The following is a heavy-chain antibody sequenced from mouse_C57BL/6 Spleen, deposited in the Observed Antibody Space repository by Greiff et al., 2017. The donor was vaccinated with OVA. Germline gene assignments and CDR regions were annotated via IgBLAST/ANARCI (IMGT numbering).Heavy chain of an antibody. J-gene: IGHJ4*01. V-gene: IGHV5-17*01. CDR2: ISSGSSTI. CDR3: ARADYYAMDY. Sequence: EVKVVESGGGLVKPGGSLKLSCAASGFTFSDYGMHWVRQAPEKGLEWVAYISSGSSTIYYADTVKGRFTISRDNAKNTLFLQMTSLRSEDTAMYYCARADYYAMDYWGQGTSVTVSS. CDR1: GFTFSDYG.